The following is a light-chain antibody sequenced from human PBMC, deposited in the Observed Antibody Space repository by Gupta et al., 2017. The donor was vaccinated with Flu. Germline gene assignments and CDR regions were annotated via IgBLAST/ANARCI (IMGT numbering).Light chain of an antibody. CDR1: QSISSW. CDR2: KAS. V-gene: IGKV1-5*03. CDR3: QHYNDYPYS. Sequence: GDRVTITCRASQSISSWLAWYQQKPGKAPKLLIYKASTLESGVPSRFSGSGSATEFTLTISSLQPDDFATYYCQHYNDYPYSFGQGTKVEIK. J-gene: IGKJ2*03.